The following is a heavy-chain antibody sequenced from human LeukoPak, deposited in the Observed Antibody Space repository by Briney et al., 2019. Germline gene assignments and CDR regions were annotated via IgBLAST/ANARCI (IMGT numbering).Heavy chain of an antibody. CDR2: FDPEDGET. D-gene: IGHD2-15*01. J-gene: IGHJ4*02. CDR1: GYTLTELS. Sequence: ASVKVSCKVSGYTLTELSMHWVRQAPGKGLEWMGGFDPEDGETIYAQKFQGRVTMTEDTSTDTAYMELSSLRSEDTAVYYCATRGRYRSGGSCYSDYFDYWGQGTLVTVSS. CDR3: ATRGRYRSGGSCYSDYFDY. V-gene: IGHV1-24*01.